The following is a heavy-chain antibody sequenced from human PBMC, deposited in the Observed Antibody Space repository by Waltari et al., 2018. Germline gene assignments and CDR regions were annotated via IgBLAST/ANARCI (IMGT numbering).Heavy chain of an antibody. Sequence: AQKFQGRVTITADESTSTAYMELSSLRSEDTAVYYCARERIAAAGFYLDYWGQGTLVTVSS. CDR3: ARERIAAAGFYLDY. J-gene: IGHJ4*02. V-gene: IGHV1-69*01. D-gene: IGHD6-13*01.